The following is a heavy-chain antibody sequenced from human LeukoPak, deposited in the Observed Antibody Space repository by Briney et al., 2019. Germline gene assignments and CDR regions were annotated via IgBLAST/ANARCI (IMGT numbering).Heavy chain of an antibody. D-gene: IGHD3-10*01. CDR3: AKAMQTPRLLWFGEDYYYYGMDV. CDR2: IRYDGSNK. Sequence: SGRSLRLSCAASGFTFSSYGMHWVRQAPGKGLEWVAFIRYDGSNKYYADSVKGRFTISRDNSKNTLYLQMNSLRAEDTAVYYCAKAMQTPRLLWFGEDYYYYGMDVWGQGTTVTVSS. CDR1: GFTFSSYG. V-gene: IGHV3-30*02. J-gene: IGHJ6*02.